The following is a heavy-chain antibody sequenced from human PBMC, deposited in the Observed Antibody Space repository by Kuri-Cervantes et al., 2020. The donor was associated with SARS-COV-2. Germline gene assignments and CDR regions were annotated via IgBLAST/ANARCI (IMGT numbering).Heavy chain of an antibody. CDR3: ARDHGSFRITAAGIDAFDI. V-gene: IGHV4-59*01. D-gene: IGHD6-13*01. J-gene: IGHJ3*02. CDR2: IYYSGST. Sequence: GSLRLSCTVSGGSISSYYWSRIRQPPGKGLEWIGYIYYSGSTNYNPSLKSRVTISVDTSKNQFSLKLSSVTAADTAVYYCARDHGSFRITAAGIDAFDIWGQGTMVTVSS. CDR1: GGSISSYY.